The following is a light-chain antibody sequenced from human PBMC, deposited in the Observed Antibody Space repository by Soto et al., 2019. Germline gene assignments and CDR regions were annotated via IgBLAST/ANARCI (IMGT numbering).Light chain of an antibody. CDR3: QQYNSHSPWT. V-gene: IGKV1-5*03. Sequence: DIQMTQTPSSLSASVADRVTITCQASQDINKNLIWYQQKPGKAPQVLISMASTLESGVPSRFSGSGSGTEFTLTISSLQPDDFATYYCQQYNSHSPWTFGQGTKVDIK. CDR2: MAS. CDR1: QDINKN. J-gene: IGKJ1*01.